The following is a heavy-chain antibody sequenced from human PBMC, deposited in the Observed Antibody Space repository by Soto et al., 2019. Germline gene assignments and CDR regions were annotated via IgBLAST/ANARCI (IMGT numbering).Heavy chain of an antibody. J-gene: IGHJ5*02. CDR2: INPNSGGT. V-gene: IGHV1-2*04. CDR1: GYTFTGYY. Sequence: ASVKVSCKASGYTFTGYYMHWVRQAPGQGLEWMGWINPNSGGTNYAQKFQGWVTMTRDTSISTAYMELSRLRSDDTAVYYCARDLSSGWKIWFDPWGHGTLVTVSS. D-gene: IGHD6-19*01. CDR3: ARDLSSGWKIWFDP.